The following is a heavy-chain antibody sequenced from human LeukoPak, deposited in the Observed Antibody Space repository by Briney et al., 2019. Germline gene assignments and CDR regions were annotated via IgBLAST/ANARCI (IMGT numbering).Heavy chain of an antibody. CDR3: ARGLGSSWYFDY. D-gene: IGHD6-13*01. CDR1: GFTFSSYS. CDR2: ISSSSSII. V-gene: IGHV3-48*01. J-gene: IGHJ4*02. Sequence: GGSLRLSCAASGFTFSSYSMNWVRQAPGKGLEWVSYISSSSSIIYYADSVKGRFTISRDNAKNSLYLQMNSLRAEDTAVYYCARGLGSSWYFDYWGQGTLVTVSS.